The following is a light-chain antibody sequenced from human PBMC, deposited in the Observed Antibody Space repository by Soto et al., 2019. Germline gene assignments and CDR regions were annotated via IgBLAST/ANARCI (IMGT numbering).Light chain of an antibody. CDR2: GAS. CDR1: QTVISSY. J-gene: IGKJ5*01. V-gene: IGKV3D-20*02. CDR3: QERSLWPIT. Sequence: TQSPCTLSLSPGVRATLSFRASQTVISSYLAWYQQKPGQAPRLLIYGASSRATGIPPRFSGSGSGTDFPLTISSLEAVDFAVYYCQERSLWPITFGQGTRLEIK.